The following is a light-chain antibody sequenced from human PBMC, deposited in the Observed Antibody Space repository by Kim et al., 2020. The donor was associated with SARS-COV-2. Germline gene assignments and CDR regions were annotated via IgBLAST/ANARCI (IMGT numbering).Light chain of an antibody. CDR3: QHSYVSPYS. CDR1: QNIGTY. CDR2: AAS. J-gene: IGKJ2*03. Sequence: DIQMTQSPSSLSASVGDRVTITCRASQNIGTYLNWYQHSLGKAPKLLVYAASSVSNGLPSRFSGDGFGTDFTLTISDLQPDDFATYYCQHSYVSPYSFGQGTKLEIK. V-gene: IGKV1-39*01.